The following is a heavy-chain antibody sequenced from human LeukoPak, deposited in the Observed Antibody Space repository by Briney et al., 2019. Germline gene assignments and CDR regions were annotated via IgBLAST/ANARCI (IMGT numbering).Heavy chain of an antibody. Sequence: GGSLRLSCAASGFAFSDYGMLWVRQAPGKGLEWVAFVSYDGNSKNYGDSVKGRFIISRDSSQNTAQLQMDSLRIEDTAVYYCAKDKRTGTLDYWGQGTLVTVSS. V-gene: IGHV3-30*18. D-gene: IGHD1-7*01. CDR3: AKDKRTGTLDY. CDR1: GFAFSDYG. CDR2: VSYDGNSK. J-gene: IGHJ4*02.